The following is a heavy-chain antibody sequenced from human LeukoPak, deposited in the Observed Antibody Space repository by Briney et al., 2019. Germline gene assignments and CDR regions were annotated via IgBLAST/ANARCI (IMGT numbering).Heavy chain of an antibody. V-gene: IGHV3-30*18. J-gene: IGHJ3*02. CDR1: GFTFTNYN. CDR3: ANFDGDSQAFHI. D-gene: IGHD3-9*01. Sequence: GGSLRLSCAASGFTFTNYNMHWVRQTPGKGLQWVAAILYDGSKKYYADSVKGRFSVYRDSSNYTLYLQMNSLKTEDTAVYSCANFDGDSQAFHIWGQGTMVTVSS. CDR2: ILYDGSKK.